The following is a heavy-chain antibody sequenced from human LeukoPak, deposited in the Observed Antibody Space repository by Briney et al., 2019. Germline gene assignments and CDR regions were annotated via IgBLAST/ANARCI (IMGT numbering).Heavy chain of an antibody. CDR1: GFTFSGFA. Sequence: PGGSLRLSCAAWGFTFSGFAVTGVRQAPGKGVDWVSGISGDGGDTDYADSVNGRFTMSRDNHKNTVFLQMRSVRAEDTAIYYCAKPVDFGGPQNFFDDWGEGPLVTVSS. CDR3: AKPVDFGGPQNFFDD. D-gene: IGHD1-7*01. J-gene: IGHJ5*02. CDR2: ISGDGGDT. V-gene: IGHV3-23*01.